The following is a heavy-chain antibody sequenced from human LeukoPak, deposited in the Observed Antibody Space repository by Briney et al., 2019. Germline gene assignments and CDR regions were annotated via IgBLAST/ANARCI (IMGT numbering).Heavy chain of an antibody. J-gene: IGHJ2*01. V-gene: IGHV1-69*06. CDR2: IIPIFGTA. CDR3: ARGQVEMATILSGPHWYFDL. Sequence: GASVKVSCKASGGTFSSYAISWVRQAPGQGLEWMGGIIPIFGTANYAQKFQGRVTITADKSTSTAYMELSSLRSEDTAVYYCARGQVEMATILSGPHWYFDLWGRGTLVTVSS. D-gene: IGHD5-24*01. CDR1: GGTFSSYA.